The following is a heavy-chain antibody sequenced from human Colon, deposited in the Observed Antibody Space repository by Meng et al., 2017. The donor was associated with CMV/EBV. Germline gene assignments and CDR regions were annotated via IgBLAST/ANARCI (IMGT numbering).Heavy chain of an antibody. J-gene: IGHJ5*02. D-gene: IGHD3-9*01. CDR2: TRSKTYGGTT. CDR1: GFTFDDSA. CDR3: ARGGLTPGEGGWFDP. Sequence: GGSLRLSCTVSGFTFDDSAMSWVRQAPGKGLEWVGLTRSKTYGGTTEYAASVKGRFTISRDDSKSIAYLQMNSLKTEDTAVYYCARGGLTPGEGGWFDPWGQGALVTVSS. V-gene: IGHV3-49*04.